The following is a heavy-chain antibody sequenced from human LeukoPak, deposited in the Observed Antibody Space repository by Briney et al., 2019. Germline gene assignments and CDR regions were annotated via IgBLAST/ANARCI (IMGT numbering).Heavy chain of an antibody. J-gene: IGHJ3*02. V-gene: IGHV4-59*01. D-gene: IGHD3-22*01. CDR1: GGSISSYY. CDR3: AKIYDSSGYSDAFDI. Sequence: SETLSLTCTVSGGSISSYYWSWIRRPPGKGLEWIGYIYYSGSTNYNPSLKSRVTISVDTSKNQFSLKLSSVTAADTAVYYCAKIYDSSGYSDAFDIWGQGTMVTVSS. CDR2: IYYSGST.